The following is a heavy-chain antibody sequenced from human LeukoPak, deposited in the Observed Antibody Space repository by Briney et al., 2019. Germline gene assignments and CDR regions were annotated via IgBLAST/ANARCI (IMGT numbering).Heavy chain of an antibody. Sequence: PSETLSLTCSVSIGSISSSKWWCWVRQSPVKGLEWIGEIYLYGTTNYNPSLKSRVTISVDTSKNQFSLKLSSVTAADTAVYFCARGAGSSGWSRYYFDCWGQGTLVTVSS. CDR1: IGSISSSKW. CDR3: ARGAGSSGWSRYYFDC. CDR2: IYLYGTT. V-gene: IGHV4-4*02. J-gene: IGHJ4*02. D-gene: IGHD6-19*01.